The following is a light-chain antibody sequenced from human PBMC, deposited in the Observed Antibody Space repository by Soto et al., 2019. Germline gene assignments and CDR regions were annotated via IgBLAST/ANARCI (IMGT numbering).Light chain of an antibody. Sequence: QSALTQPASVSGSPGQSITISCTGTSSDVGSYNLVSWYQQHPGKAPKLMIYEVSERPSGVSNRFSGSKSGNTASLTISGPQAEDEADYYCCSYATPRLFGGGTQLTVL. CDR3: CSYATPRL. J-gene: IGLJ7*01. CDR1: SSDVGSYNL. CDR2: EVS. V-gene: IGLV2-23*02.